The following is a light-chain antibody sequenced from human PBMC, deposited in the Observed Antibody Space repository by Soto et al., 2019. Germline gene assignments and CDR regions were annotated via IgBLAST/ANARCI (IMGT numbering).Light chain of an antibody. CDR3: CSYGGIYTYRV. J-gene: IGLJ3*02. V-gene: IGLV2-11*01. CDR2: DVT. Sequence: QSALTQPRSVSGSPGQSVTISCTGTSSDVGGYNYVSWYQQHPGKAPKVMIYDVTKRPSGVPDRFSGSKSGNTASLTIFGLQAEDESDYCCCSYGGIYTYRVIGRRTKLTVL. CDR1: SSDVGGYNY.